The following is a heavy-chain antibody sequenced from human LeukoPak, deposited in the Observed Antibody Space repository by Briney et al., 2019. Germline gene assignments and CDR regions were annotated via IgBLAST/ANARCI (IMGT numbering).Heavy chain of an antibody. CDR3: ARVNWNDYYFDY. Sequence: SETLSLTCAVYGGSFSGYYWSWIRQPPGKGLEWIGEINHSGSTNYNPSLKSRVTISVDTSKNQFSLKLSSVTAADTAVYYCARVNWNDYYFDYWGQGTLVTVSS. CDR1: GGSFSGYY. CDR2: INHSGST. V-gene: IGHV4-34*01. D-gene: IGHD1-1*01. J-gene: IGHJ4*02.